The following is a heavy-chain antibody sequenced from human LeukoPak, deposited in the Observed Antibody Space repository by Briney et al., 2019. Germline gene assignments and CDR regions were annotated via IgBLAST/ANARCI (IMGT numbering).Heavy chain of an antibody. CDR2: INPSGGST. J-gene: IGHJ4*02. CDR3: ARDLSSSGCDY. V-gene: IGHV1-46*01. Sequence: ASVKVSCKASGYTFTSYGISWVRQAPGQGLEWMGIINPSGGSTSYAQKFQGRVTMTRDTSTSTVYMELSSLRSEDTAVYYCARDLSSSGCDYWGQGTLVTVSS. D-gene: IGHD6-19*01. CDR1: GYTFTSYG.